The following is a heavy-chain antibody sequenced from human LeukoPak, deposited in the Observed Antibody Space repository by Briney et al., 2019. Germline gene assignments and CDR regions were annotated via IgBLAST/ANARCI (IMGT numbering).Heavy chain of an antibody. CDR3: AREFSTVGNFDY. Sequence: PGGSLRLSCATSGFTFSRFSMRWVRQAPGKGLEWVSSIYFTGNHISYADSVKGRFTISRDNANNSVYLQMNGLRAEDTAVYYCAREFSTVGNFDYWGQGTLVTVSS. D-gene: IGHD3-3*02. V-gene: IGHV3-21*01. CDR2: IYFTGNHI. CDR1: GFTFSRFS. J-gene: IGHJ4*02.